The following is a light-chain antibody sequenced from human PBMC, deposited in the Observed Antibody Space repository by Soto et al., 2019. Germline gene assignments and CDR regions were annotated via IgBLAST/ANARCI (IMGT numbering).Light chain of an antibody. CDR3: AAWDDSLNGRV. CDR2: YDN. J-gene: IGLJ1*01. V-gene: IGLV1-44*01. Sequence: QSALTQPPSASGTPGQRVTISCSGSNSNIGSNTVNWYQQLPGTAPKLLIYYDNPRPSGVPDRISGSKSGTSASLAISGLQSDDEADYYCAAWDDSLNGRVFGTGTKVTVL. CDR1: NSNIGSNT.